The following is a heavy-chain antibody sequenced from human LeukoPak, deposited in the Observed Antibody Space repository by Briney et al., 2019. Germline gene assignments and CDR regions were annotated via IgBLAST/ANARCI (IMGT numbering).Heavy chain of an antibody. CDR2: IYHSGYT. Sequence: KPSETLSLTCTVSGGSIGSYYWSWIRQPPGKGLEWIGHIYHSGYTNHNPSLKSRVTISRDTSKKQFSLKLSSVTAADTAVYYCARETGVRFDHWGQGTLVTVSS. CDR3: ARETGVRFDH. V-gene: IGHV4-59*01. D-gene: IGHD1-14*01. CDR1: GGSIGSYY. J-gene: IGHJ4*02.